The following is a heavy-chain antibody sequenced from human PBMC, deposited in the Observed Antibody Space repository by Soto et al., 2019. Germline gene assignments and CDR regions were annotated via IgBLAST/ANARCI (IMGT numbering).Heavy chain of an antibody. CDR2: IYYSGST. D-gene: IGHD3-10*01. CDR1: GGSISSYY. J-gene: IGHJ6*02. V-gene: IGHV4-59*01. CDR3: ARGGLERFGESVDYYCGMDV. Sequence: PSETLSLTCTVSGGSISSYYWSWIRQPPGKGLEWIGYIYYSGSTNYNPSLKSRVTISVDTSKNQFSLKLSSVTAADTAVYYCARGGLERFGESVDYYCGMDVWGQGTTVTVSS.